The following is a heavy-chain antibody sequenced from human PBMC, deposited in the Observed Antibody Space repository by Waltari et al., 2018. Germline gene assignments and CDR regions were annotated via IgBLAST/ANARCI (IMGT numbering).Heavy chain of an antibody. J-gene: IGHJ4*02. CDR3: ASSYYYDSSGAHPIDY. CDR2: IYYSGST. D-gene: IGHD3-22*01. Sequence: QLQLQESGPGLVKPSETLSLTCTVSGGSISSSSYYWGWIRQPPGKGLEWIGSIYYSGSTNYNPSLKSRVTISVDTSKNQFSLKLSSVTAADTAVYYCASSYYYDSSGAHPIDYWGQGTLVTVSS. CDR1: GGSISSSSYY. V-gene: IGHV4-39*01.